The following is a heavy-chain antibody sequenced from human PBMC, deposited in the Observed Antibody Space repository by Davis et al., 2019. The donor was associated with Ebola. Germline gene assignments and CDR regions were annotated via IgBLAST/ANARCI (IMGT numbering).Heavy chain of an antibody. CDR2: IKSETDGGTS. V-gene: IGHV3-15*01. Sequence: PGGSLRLSCAASGFTFSHTWMSWIRQAPGKGLEWVGRIKSETDGGTSDYAAPVKGRFTISRDDSQNTLFLQMNSLKIEDTAMYYCTPGNSGSYPDYWGRGTLVTVSS. CDR3: TPGNSGSYPDY. D-gene: IGHD1-26*01. CDR1: GFTFSHTW. J-gene: IGHJ4*02.